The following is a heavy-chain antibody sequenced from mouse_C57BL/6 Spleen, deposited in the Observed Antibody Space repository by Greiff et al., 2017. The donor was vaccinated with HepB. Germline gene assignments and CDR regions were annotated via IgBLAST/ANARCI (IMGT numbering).Heavy chain of an antibody. CDR1: GFTFSDYG. J-gene: IGHJ2*01. D-gene: IGHD4-1*01. Sequence: EVQGVESGGGLVKPGGSLKLSCAASGFTFSDYGMHWVRQAPEKGLEWVAYISSGSSTIYYADTVTGRFTISRDNAKNTLFLQMTSLRSEDTAMYYCARVNWDGGFDYWGQGTTLAVSS. CDR2: ISSGSSTI. V-gene: IGHV5-17*01. CDR3: ARVNWDGGFDY.